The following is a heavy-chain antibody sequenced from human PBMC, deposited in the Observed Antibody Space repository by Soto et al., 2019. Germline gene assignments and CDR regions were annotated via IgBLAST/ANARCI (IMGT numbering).Heavy chain of an antibody. D-gene: IGHD1-1*01. CDR2: ISAYNGNT. J-gene: IGHJ6*02. CDR3: AREVDNFLDV. CDR1: GYTFTTHG. Sequence: QVQLVQSGGEVKKPGASVKVSCKASGYTFTTHGISWVRQAPGQGLEWMGWISAYNGNTNYAQKAQGRVTLTTDTSTGTAYMELRSLRSDDTALYYCAREVDNFLDVWGQGTTVTVSS. V-gene: IGHV1-18*01.